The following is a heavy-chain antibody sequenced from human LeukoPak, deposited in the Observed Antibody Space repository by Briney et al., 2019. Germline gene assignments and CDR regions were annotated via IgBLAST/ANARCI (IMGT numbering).Heavy chain of an antibody. CDR1: GFTVSSNY. J-gene: IGHJ4*02. D-gene: IGHD6-13*01. CDR2: ISSSGSTI. CDR3: ARDQLSSAWYRAAFDY. V-gene: IGHV3-48*01. Sequence: GGSLRLSCAASGFTVSSNYMSWVRQAPGKGLEWISYISSSGSTIFYADSVKGRFTISRDNAKNSLYLQMNSLRAEDTAVYYCARDQLSSAWYRAAFDYWGQGTLVTVSS.